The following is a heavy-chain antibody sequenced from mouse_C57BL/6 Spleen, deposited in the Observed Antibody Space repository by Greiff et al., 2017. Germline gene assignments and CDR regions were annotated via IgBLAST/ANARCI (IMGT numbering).Heavy chain of an antibody. CDR2: ISSGSSTI. V-gene: IGHV5-17*01. CDR1: GFTFSDSG. D-gene: IGHD2-4*01. J-gene: IGHJ1*03. Sequence: EVNVVESGGGLVKPGGSLKLSCAASGFTFSDSGMHWVRQAPEKGLEWVAYISSGSSTIYYADTVKGRFIISRDNAKNTLFLQMTSLRSEDTAMYYCARQDDYDEDWYFDVWGTGTTVTVSS. CDR3: ARQDDYDEDWYFDV.